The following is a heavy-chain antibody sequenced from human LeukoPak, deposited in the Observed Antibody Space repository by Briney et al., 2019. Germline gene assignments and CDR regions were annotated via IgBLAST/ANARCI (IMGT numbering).Heavy chain of an antibody. CDR3: VRDGGVSGYDLLDY. CDR1: GFSFSNYW. D-gene: IGHD5-12*01. CDR2: INQDGSEE. J-gene: IGHJ4*02. V-gene: IGHV3-7*01. Sequence: GGSLRLSCAASGFSFSNYWMTWVRQSPGKGLEWVAHINQDGSEEHYMDSVKARFTISRDNAKNSLSLQMNSLRAEDTAVYYCVRDGGVSGYDLLDYWGQGTLVTVSS.